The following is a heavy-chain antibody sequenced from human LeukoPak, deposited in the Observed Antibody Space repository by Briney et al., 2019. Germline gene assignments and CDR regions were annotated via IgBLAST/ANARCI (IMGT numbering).Heavy chain of an antibody. CDR1: GFTFSSYW. CDR2: IKQDGSEK. V-gene: IGHV3-7*01. CDR3: ARVYNFLVGDYDYVWGSPAMYYFDY. Sequence: PGGSLRLSCVASGFTFSSYWMSWVRQAPGQGLEWVANIKQDGSEKYYVDSVKGRFTISRDNAKNSLYLQMNRLRAEDTAVYYCARVYNFLVGDYDYVWGSPAMYYFDYWGQGTLVTVSS. D-gene: IGHD3-16*01. J-gene: IGHJ4*02.